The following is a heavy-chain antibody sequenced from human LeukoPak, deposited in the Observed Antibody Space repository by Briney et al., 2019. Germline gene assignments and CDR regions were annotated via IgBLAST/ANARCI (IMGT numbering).Heavy chain of an antibody. CDR2: ISAYNTNT. D-gene: IGHD2-2*01. CDR1: GYTFTNNA. V-gene: IGHV1-18*01. Sequence: GASVKVSCKXSGYTFTNNAISWVRQAPRQGLEWMGWISAYNTNTNYAQNLQGRVTMTTDTSTSTAYMELRSLRSDDTAVYYCARVVVGESVVPIAGYFDYWGQGTLVIVSS. J-gene: IGHJ4*02. CDR3: ARVVVGESVVPIAGYFDY.